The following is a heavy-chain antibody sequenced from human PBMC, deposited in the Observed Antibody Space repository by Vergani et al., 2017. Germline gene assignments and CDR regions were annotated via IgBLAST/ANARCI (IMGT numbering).Heavy chain of an antibody. Sequence: QVQLVESGGGVVQPGGSLRLSCAASGFTFSSYGMHWVRQAPGKGLEWVAFIRYDGSNKYYADSVKGRFTISRDNSKNTLYLQMNSLRPEDTAVYYCAKDPHHDYVEIFDYWGQGTLVTVSS. V-gene: IGHV3-30*02. CDR3: AKDPHHDYVEIFDY. D-gene: IGHD4-17*01. J-gene: IGHJ4*02. CDR2: IRYDGSNK. CDR1: GFTFSSYG.